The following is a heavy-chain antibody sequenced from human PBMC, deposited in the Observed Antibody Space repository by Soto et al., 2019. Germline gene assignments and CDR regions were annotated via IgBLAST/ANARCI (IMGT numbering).Heavy chain of an antibody. Sequence: GGSLRLSCAASGFTFDDYGMSWVRQAPGKGLEWVSGINWNGGSTGYADSVKGRFTISRDNAKNSLYLQMNSLRAEDTALYHCARAPSYYDFWSGYYRYYYYYYMDVWGKGTTVTVSS. J-gene: IGHJ6*03. D-gene: IGHD3-3*01. V-gene: IGHV3-20*01. CDR3: ARAPSYYDFWSGYYRYYYYYYMDV. CDR1: GFTFDDYG. CDR2: INWNGGST.